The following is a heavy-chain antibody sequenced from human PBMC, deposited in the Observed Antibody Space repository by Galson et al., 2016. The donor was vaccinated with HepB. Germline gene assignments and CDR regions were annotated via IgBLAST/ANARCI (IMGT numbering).Heavy chain of an antibody. CDR1: GFIFNSHA. D-gene: IGHD2-2*01. CDR3: ARDRGFYSSTWD. J-gene: IGHJ4*02. Sequence: SLRLSCAGSGFIFNSHAMSWVRQAPGKGLELVSAISDIGADTYHADFVKGRFTISRGNSKDTLYLQMISLRAEDTAVYYCARDRGFYSSTWDWGQGTLVTVSS. V-gene: IGHV3-23*01. CDR2: ISDIGADT.